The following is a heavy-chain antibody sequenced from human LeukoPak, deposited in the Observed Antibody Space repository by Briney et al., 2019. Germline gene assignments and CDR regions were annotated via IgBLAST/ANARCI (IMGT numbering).Heavy chain of an antibody. D-gene: IGHD4-17*01. CDR3: AREGPLPDDYGDYLGAFDI. V-gene: IGHV1-18*01. CDR1: GYTFTSYD. Sequence: GASVKVSCKASGYTFTSYDINWVRQATGQGLEWMGWISAYNGNTNYAQKLQGRVTMTTDTSTSTAYMELRSLRSDDTAVYYCAREGPLPDDYGDYLGAFDIWGQGTMVTVSS. J-gene: IGHJ3*02. CDR2: ISAYNGNT.